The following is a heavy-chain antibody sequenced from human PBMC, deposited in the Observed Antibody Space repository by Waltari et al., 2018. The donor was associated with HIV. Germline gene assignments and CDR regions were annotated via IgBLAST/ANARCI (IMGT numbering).Heavy chain of an antibody. Sequence: QVHLVQSGSELKKPGASVKVSCKAFGYTFTNFAMNWVRQAPGQGLEWMGWHNTKTGNPTYAQCFTGLVVFSLDTSDTTAYLQISSLKAEDTAVYYCGRCPGRSVDDWCQGTLVTVSS. CDR1: GYTFTNFA. J-gene: IGHJ4*02. CDR2: HNTKTGNP. D-gene: IGHD3-10*01. CDR3: GRCPGRSVDD. V-gene: IGHV7-4-1*02.